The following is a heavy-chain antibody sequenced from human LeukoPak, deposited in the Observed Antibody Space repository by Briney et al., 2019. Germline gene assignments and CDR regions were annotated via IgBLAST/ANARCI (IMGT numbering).Heavy chain of an antibody. V-gene: IGHV1-3*01. CDR1: GCTFIHYA. CDR3: ARAGTAIDY. J-gene: IGHJ4*02. D-gene: IGHD3-10*01. Sequence: ASVKVSCKASGCTFIHYAVHWVRQAPGQRLEWMGWINGGDGNTEYSQTFQDRITITRDTFASTTYMELNSLSSEDTAFYYCARAGTAIDYWGQGTLVTVSS. CDR2: INGGDGNT.